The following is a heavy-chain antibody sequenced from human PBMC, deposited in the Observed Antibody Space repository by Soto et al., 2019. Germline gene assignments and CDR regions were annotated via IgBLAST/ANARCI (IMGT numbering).Heavy chain of an antibody. V-gene: IGHV3-23*01. CDR3: ATMIIATYYFDY. Sequence: PGGSLSLSCAASAFTFSSYAMTWVRQAPGKGLEWVSSISGSGGSAYYADSVKGRFTIARDNSKNTLYLQMSSLRAEDTAVYYCATMIIATYYFDYWGQGTLVTVSS. J-gene: IGHJ4*02. D-gene: IGHD6-13*01. CDR2: ISGSGGSA. CDR1: AFTFSSYA.